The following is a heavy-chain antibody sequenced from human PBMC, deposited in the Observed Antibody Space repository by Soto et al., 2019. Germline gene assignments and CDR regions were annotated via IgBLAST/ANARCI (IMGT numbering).Heavy chain of an antibody. Sequence: SETLSLTCTVSGGSFKSGSYSWSWIRQPPGKGLEWIGYVYHTRRTSYNPSLKSRVSISMDTSKNQFSLNLDSVTAADTAVYSCARDFAYFDSWGQGTLVTVSS. D-gene: IGHD3-3*01. CDR1: GGSFKSGSYS. CDR3: ARDFAYFDS. CDR2: VYHTRRT. J-gene: IGHJ4*02. V-gene: IGHV4-61*01.